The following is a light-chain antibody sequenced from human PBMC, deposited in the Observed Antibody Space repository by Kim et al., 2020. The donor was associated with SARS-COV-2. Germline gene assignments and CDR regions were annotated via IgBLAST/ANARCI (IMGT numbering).Light chain of an antibody. V-gene: IGKV2-28*01. CDR3: MQAVQTPWA. CDR1: QSLLHSNVYTS. CDR2: LGS. J-gene: IGKJ1*01. Sequence: PASSSCMSSQSLLHSNVYTSLDWYLQKPGQTPQLLIYLGSNRASGVPDRFSASESGTDFTLKISRVEAEDVGVYYCMQAVQTPWAFGQGTKGDIK.